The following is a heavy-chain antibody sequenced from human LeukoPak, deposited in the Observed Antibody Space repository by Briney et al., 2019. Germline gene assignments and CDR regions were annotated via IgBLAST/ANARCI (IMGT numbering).Heavy chain of an antibody. D-gene: IGHD5-18*01. CDR2: ISYDGSNK. J-gene: IGHJ4*02. V-gene: IGHV3-30*18. Sequence: GGSLRLSCAASGFTFSSYGMHWVRQAPGKGLEWVAVISYDGSNKYYADSVKGRFTISRDNSKNTLYLQMNSLRAEDTAVYYCAKDLEGDTAMFSSIHDYWGQGTLVTVSS. CDR1: GFTFSSYG. CDR3: AKDLEGDTAMFSSIHDY.